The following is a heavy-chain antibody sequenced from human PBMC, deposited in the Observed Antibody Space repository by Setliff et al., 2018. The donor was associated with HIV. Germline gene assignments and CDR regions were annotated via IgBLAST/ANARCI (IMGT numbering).Heavy chain of an antibody. CDR2: INHRGTS. D-gene: IGHD1-1*01. V-gene: IGHV4-34*01. CDR3: ARGSEVSLDTYHI. CDR1: GGSFSGHQ. Sequence: SETLSLTCAVYGGSFSGHQWTWIRQSPGRGLEWIGEINHRGTSNYNPSLKRRVSMSVDTSKNQFSLRMTSLTAADTAVYFCARGSEVSLDTYHIWGQGTLVTVSS. J-gene: IGHJ4*02.